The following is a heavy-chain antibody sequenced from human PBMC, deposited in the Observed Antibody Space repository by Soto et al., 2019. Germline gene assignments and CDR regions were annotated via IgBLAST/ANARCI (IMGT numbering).Heavy chain of an antibody. D-gene: IGHD6-13*01. Sequence: ASVKVSCKASGYTFTSYGISWVRQAPGQGLEWMGWISAYNGNTNYAQKLQGRVTMTTDTSTSTAYMELRSLRSDDTAVYYCARDLGTAAAGFGSYYYGMDVWGQGTTVTVSS. CDR2: ISAYNGNT. V-gene: IGHV1-18*01. CDR3: ARDLGTAAAGFGSYYYGMDV. CDR1: GYTFTSYG. J-gene: IGHJ6*02.